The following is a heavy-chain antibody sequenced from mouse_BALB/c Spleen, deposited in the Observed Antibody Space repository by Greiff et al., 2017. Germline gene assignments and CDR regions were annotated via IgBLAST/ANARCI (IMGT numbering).Heavy chain of an antibody. CDR3: ASRYFDV. Sequence: EVKLMESGGGLVKPGGSLKLSCAASGFTFSDYYMYWVRQTPEKRLEWVATISDGGSYTYYPDSVKGRFTISRDNAKNNLYLQMSSLKSEDTAMYYCASRYFDVWGAGTTVTVSS. CDR2: ISDGGSYT. CDR1: GFTFSDYY. J-gene: IGHJ1*01. V-gene: IGHV5-4*02.